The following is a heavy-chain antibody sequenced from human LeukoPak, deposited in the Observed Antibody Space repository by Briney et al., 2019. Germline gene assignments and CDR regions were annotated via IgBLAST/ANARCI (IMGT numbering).Heavy chain of an antibody. Sequence: SETLSLTCTVSGGSISGSSYYWVWIRQPPGKGLEWIGNIYYSGSTYYNPSLKSRVTISLDTSKNQFSLKLTSMTAADTAVYYCAKRRGASSELDPWGQGTLVTVSS. V-gene: IGHV4-39*01. D-gene: IGHD6-6*01. J-gene: IGHJ5*02. CDR3: AKRRGASSELDP. CDR2: IYYSGST. CDR1: GGSISGSSYY.